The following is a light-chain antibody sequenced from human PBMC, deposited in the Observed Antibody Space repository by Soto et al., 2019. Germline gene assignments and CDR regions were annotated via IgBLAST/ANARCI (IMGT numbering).Light chain of an antibody. Sequence: EIVMTQSPAALSVSPRERLTLSCRASQTVSGYLAWYQQRPGQAPRLLIYGTSTRATGIPARFSGSGSGTDFTLTISSLQSEDSAVYYCQQHNNWPYTFGQGTKLEIK. CDR3: QQHNNWPYT. V-gene: IGKV3-15*01. CDR1: QTVSGY. CDR2: GTS. J-gene: IGKJ2*01.